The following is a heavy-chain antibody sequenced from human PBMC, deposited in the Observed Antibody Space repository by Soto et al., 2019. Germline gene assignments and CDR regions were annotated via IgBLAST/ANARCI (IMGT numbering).Heavy chain of an antibody. D-gene: IGHD3-3*01. Sequence: EVQLLESGGGLVQPGGSLRLSCAASGFTFSSYAMSWVRQAPGKGLEWVSAISGSGGSTYYADSVKGRFTISRDNSKNTLYLQMNSLRAEDTAVYYCAKDRRGPGGSIFGVVINGPDAFDIWGQGTMVTVSS. CDR1: GFTFSSYA. CDR2: ISGSGGST. J-gene: IGHJ3*02. V-gene: IGHV3-23*01. CDR3: AKDRRGPGGSIFGVVINGPDAFDI.